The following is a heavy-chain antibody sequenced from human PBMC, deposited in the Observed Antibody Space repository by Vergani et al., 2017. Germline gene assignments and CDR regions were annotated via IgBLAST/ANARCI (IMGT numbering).Heavy chain of an antibody. CDR3: ARGASGDYVSSFDY. V-gene: IGHV3-33*01. Sequence: QVQLVESGGGVVQPGRSLRLSCAASGFTFNQYRMHWVRQAPGKGLEWVAVTWYDGNNKQYADSVKGRFTISRDNSKNTLYLQMNSLRAEDTAVYYCARGASGDYVSSFDYWGQGTLVTVSS. J-gene: IGHJ4*02. CDR2: TWYDGNNK. CDR1: GFTFNQYR. D-gene: IGHD4-17*01.